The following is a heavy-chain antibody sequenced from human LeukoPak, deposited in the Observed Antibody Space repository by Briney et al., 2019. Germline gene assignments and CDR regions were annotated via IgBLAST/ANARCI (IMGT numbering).Heavy chain of an antibody. V-gene: IGHV1-8*02. J-gene: IGHJ6*03. D-gene: IGHD3-10*01. CDR1: GYTFTGYY. Sequence: GASVKVSCKASGYTFTGYYMHWVRQAPGQGLEWMGWMNPNSGDTGYAQKFQGRVTMTRNTSISTAYMELSSLRAEDTAVYYCARGGASMVRGVLLYYYYYYMDVWGKGTTVTISS. CDR2: MNPNSGDT. CDR3: ARGGASMVRGVLLYYYYYYMDV.